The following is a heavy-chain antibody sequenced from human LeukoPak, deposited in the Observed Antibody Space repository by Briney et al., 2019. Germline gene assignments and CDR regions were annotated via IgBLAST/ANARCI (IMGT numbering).Heavy chain of an antibody. CDR2: INSDGSST. Sequence: GGSLRLSCAASGFTFSSYWMHWVRHAPGKGLVWVSRINSDGSSTSYADSVKGRFTISRDNAKNTLYLQMNSLRAEDTAVYYCARTDYDFWSGYTTFDYWGQGTLVTVSS. CDR3: ARTDYDFWSGYTTFDY. CDR1: GFTFSSYW. V-gene: IGHV3-74*01. J-gene: IGHJ4*02. D-gene: IGHD3-3*01.